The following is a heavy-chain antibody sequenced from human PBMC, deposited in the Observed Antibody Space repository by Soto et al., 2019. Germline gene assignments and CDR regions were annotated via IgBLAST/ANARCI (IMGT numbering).Heavy chain of an antibody. CDR1: GGTFSSYA. J-gene: IGHJ5*02. CDR2: IIPIFGTA. V-gene: IGHV1-69*06. Sequence: ASVKVSCKASGGTFSSYAISWVRQAPGQGLEWMGGIIPIFGTANYAQKFQGRVTITADKSTSTAYMELSSLRSEDTAVYYCARDSPTYYDFWRGYYLNWFDPWGQGTLVTVSS. CDR3: ARDSPTYYDFWRGYYLNWFDP. D-gene: IGHD3-3*01.